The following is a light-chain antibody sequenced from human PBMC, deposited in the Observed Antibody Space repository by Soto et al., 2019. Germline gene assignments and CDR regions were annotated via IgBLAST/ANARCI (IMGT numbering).Light chain of an antibody. CDR3: QVWDNSSDHVV. CDR1: NIGVKS. CDR2: DGS. Sequence: SYELTQPPSVSVASGQTARITCGGSNIGVKSVQWYQQKPGQAPVLVVYDGSDRPSGIPERFSGSNSGNTATLTISRVEAGDEADYYCQVWDNSSDHVVFGGGTKLTVL. J-gene: IGLJ2*01. V-gene: IGLV3-21*02.